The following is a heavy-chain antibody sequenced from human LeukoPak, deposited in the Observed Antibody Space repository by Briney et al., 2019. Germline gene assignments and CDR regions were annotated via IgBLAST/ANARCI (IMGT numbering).Heavy chain of an antibody. CDR1: GFTFISYG. CDR2: ISYDGRNK. Sequence: PGGSLRLSCAASGFTFISYGMHWVRQAPGKGLEWVASISYDGRNKYYADSVKGRFTISRDNSKNTLNLQVNSLRAEDTAVYYCAKDLHTVTAFSVWGQGTLVTVSS. CDR3: AKDLHTVTAFSV. V-gene: IGHV3-30*18. D-gene: IGHD4-17*01. J-gene: IGHJ4*02.